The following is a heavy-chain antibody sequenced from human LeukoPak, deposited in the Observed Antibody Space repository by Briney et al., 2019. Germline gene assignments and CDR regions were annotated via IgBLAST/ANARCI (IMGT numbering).Heavy chain of an antibody. Sequence: PGGSLRLSCAASGFTFSSYAMSWVRQAPGKGLEWVSAISGSGGSTYYADSVKGRFTISRDNSKNTLYLQMNSLRAEDTAVYYCAKDRLGSTYYYDSSGPYWGQGTLVTVSS. D-gene: IGHD3-22*01. V-gene: IGHV3-23*01. CDR3: AKDRLGSTYYYDSSGPY. CDR1: GFTFSSYA. J-gene: IGHJ4*02. CDR2: ISGSGGST.